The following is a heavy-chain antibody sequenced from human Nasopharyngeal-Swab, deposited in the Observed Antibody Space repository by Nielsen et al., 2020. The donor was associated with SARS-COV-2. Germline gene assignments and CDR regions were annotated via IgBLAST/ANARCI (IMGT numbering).Heavy chain of an antibody. J-gene: IGHJ5*02. CDR2: IYYRGST. Sequence: RQAPGKGLEWIGYIYYRGSTNYNPSLKSRVTISVDTSKNQFSLKLSSVTAADTAVYYCAASMMTTVVTWGQGTLVTVSS. CDR3: AASMMTTVVT. V-gene: IGHV4-59*08. D-gene: IGHD4-23*01.